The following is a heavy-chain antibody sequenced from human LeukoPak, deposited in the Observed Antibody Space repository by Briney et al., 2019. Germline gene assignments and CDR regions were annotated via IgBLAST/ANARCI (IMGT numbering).Heavy chain of an antibody. J-gene: IGHJ2*01. Sequence: VKPSETLSLTCTVSGDPINSYYWSWIRQPPGKGLEWIGHIYYSGSTNYNPSLKSRVTISIDTSKNQFPLKLSSVTAADTAVYYCARTAYARFFDLWGRGTLVTVSS. CDR1: GDPINSYY. CDR3: ARTAYARFFDL. V-gene: IGHV4-59*01. D-gene: IGHD2-21*01. CDR2: IYYSGST.